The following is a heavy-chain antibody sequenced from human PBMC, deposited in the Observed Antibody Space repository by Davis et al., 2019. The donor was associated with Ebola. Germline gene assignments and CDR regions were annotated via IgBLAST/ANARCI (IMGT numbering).Heavy chain of an antibody. CDR1: GFTFSSYS. D-gene: IGHD3-10*01. V-gene: IGHV3-21*01. Sequence: GESLKTSCAAPGFTFSSYSMNWVRQAPGKGLEWVSSISSSSSYIYYADSVKGRFTISRDNAKNSLYLQMNSLRAEDTAVYYCARDNGDSFDPWGQGTLVTVSS. J-gene: IGHJ5*02. CDR2: ISSSSSYI. CDR3: ARDNGDSFDP.